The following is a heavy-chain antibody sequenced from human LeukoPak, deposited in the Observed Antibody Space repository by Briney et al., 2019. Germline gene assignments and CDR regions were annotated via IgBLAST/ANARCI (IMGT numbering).Heavy chain of an antibody. CDR3: VRGRGCCSGTSCAYYFDY. CDR1: GGSIGGYY. CDR2: IYTSGTT. D-gene: IGHD2-2*01. V-gene: IGHV4-4*07. J-gene: IGHJ4*02. Sequence: SETLSLICTVSGGSIGGYYWSWIRQPAGKGLEWIGRIYTSGTTNYNPSLKSRVTMSIDTSKNQFSLRLTSVTAADTALYYCVRGRGCCSGTSCAYYFDYWGQGNLVTVSS.